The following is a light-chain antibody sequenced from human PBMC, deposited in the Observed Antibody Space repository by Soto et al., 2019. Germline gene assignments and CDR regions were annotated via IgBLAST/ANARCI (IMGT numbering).Light chain of an antibody. CDR2: GAS. V-gene: IGKV3-20*01. J-gene: IGKJ1*01. CDR1: QTVSGNY. Sequence: ESVLTQSPGTLSLSPGEGATLSCRASQTVSGNYLAWYQQKPGQAPRLLIYGASSRAAGIPDRFSGSGSGTDFTLTISTLAPEDFAVYFCQQYGGSRAFGQGTRVEVK. CDR3: QQYGGSRA.